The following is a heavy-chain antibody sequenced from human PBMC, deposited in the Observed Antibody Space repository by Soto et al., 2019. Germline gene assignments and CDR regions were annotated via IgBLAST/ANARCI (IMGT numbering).Heavy chain of an antibody. CDR1: GFTVSSNY. J-gene: IGHJ6*03. Sequence: GGSLRLSCAASGFTVSSNYMSWVRQAPGKGLEWVSVIYSGGSTYYADSVKGRFTISRDNSKNTLYLQMNSLRAEDTAVYYCARDTTPFTVTTLGDYYYYMDVWGKGTTVTVSS. V-gene: IGHV3-66*01. D-gene: IGHD4-17*01. CDR2: IYSGGST. CDR3: ARDTTPFTVTTLGDYYYYMDV.